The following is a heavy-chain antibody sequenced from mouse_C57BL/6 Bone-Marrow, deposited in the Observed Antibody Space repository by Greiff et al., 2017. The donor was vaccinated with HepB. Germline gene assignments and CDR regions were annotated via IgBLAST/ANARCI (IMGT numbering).Heavy chain of an antibody. D-gene: IGHD2-13*01. Sequence: QVQLQQPGAELVRPGSSVKLSCKASGYTFTSYWMDWVKQRPGQGLEWIGNIYPSDSETHYNQKFKDKATLTVDKSSSTAYMQLSSLTSEDSAVYYCARSGWCLRVVDYWGQGTTLTVSS. CDR3: ARSGWCLRVVDY. J-gene: IGHJ2*01. CDR1: GYTFTSYW. CDR2: IYPSDSET. V-gene: IGHV1-61*01.